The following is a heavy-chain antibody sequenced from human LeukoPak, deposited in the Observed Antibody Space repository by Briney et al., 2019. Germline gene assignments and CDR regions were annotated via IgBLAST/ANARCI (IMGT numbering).Heavy chain of an antibody. Sequence: SETLSLTCTASGGSISSSSYYWGWIRQPPGKGLEWIGSIYYSGSTYYNPSLKSRVTISVDTSKNQFSLKLSSVTAADTAVYYCARQTGSGLFILPGGQGTLVTVSS. CDR2: IYYSGST. CDR3: ARQTGSGLFILP. D-gene: IGHD3/OR15-3a*01. V-gene: IGHV4-39*01. J-gene: IGHJ4*02. CDR1: GGSISSSSYY.